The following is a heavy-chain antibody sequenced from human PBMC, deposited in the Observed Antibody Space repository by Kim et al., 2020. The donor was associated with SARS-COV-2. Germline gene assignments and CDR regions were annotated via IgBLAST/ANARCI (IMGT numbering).Heavy chain of an antibody. CDR2: ISSNGGST. D-gene: IGHD7-27*01. CDR1: GFTFSSYA. J-gene: IGHJ3*02. Sequence: GGSLRLSCAASGFTFSSYAMHWVRQAPGKGLEYVSAISSNGGSTYYANSVKGRFTISRDNSKNTLYLQMGSLRAEDMAVYYCARDSLNWGSGAFDIWGQGTMVTVSS. CDR3: ARDSLNWGSGAFDI. V-gene: IGHV3-64*01.